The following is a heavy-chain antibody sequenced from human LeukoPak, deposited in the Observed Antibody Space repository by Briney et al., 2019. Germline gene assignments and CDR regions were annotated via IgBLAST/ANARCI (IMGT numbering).Heavy chain of an antibody. CDR1: GYSISSGYY. V-gene: IGHV4-38-2*02. CDR3: ARDRLWIEPLDY. CDR2: IYNSGST. J-gene: IGHJ4*02. Sequence: KASETLSLTCTVSGYSISSGYYWGWIRPSPGKGLEWIGSIYNSGSTYYNPSLKSRITISVDTSKNQFSLRLRSVTAADTATYYCARDRLWIEPLDYWGQGTLVIVSS. D-gene: IGHD5-18*01.